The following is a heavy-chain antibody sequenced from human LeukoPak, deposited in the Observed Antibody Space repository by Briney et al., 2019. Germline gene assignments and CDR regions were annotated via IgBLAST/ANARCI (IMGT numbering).Heavy chain of an antibody. D-gene: IGHD3-22*01. CDR1: GFTFSSYG. V-gene: IGHV3-30*18. CDR2: ISYDGSNK. Sequence: GGSLRLSCAASGFTFSSYGMHWVRQAPGKGLEWVAVISYDGSNKYYADSVKGRFTISRDNSKNTLYLQMNSLRAEDTAVYYCAKDPDRPPTYYYDSSGYWGQGTLVTVSS. CDR3: AKDPDRPPTYYYDSSGY. J-gene: IGHJ4*02.